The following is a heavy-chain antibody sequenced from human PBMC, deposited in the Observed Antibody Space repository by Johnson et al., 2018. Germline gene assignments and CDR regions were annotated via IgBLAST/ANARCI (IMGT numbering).Heavy chain of an antibody. Sequence: EVQLVESGAEVKKPGESXKISCKGSGYSFNSHWIAWVRQMPGKGLEWMGIIYPGDSETRYSPSFQGQVTISVDKSISTAYLQGSSLKASATAISYCARSFTMIVGNHAFDIWGQGTMVTVSS. CDR1: GYSFNSHW. CDR3: ARSFTMIVGNHAFDI. V-gene: IGHV5-51*01. CDR2: IYPGDSET. J-gene: IGHJ3*02. D-gene: IGHD3-22*01.